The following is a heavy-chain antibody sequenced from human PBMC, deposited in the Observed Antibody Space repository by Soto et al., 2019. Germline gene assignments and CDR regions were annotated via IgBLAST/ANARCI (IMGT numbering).Heavy chain of an antibody. CDR3: AKCSGWYYFAY. V-gene: IGHV4-39*01. Sequence: QLQLQAAGPGLLKPSETLSLTCTVSGGSISRSSYYWGWIRQPPGKGLEWIWSIYYSGSTYYNPSLKSRVTPSVDTAKHPFPMKLSSVTAPDTAVYYCAKCSGWYYFAYWGQVTLVTVSS. CDR1: GGSISRSSYY. CDR2: IYYSGST. J-gene: IGHJ4*02. D-gene: IGHD6-19*01.